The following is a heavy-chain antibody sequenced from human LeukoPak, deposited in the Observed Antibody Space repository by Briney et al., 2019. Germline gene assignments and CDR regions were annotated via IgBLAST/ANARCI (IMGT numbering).Heavy chain of an antibody. CDR2: IKNDGKIT. CDR1: EFTFNNYW. D-gene: IGHD3-3*01. CDR3: LLIILGGSSQH. V-gene: IGHV3-74*01. Sequence: PGGSLRLSCAASEFTFNNYWMHWVRQDPGKGLVWVSRIKNDGKITTYADSVKGRFTTSRDNAKNTFYLQMNSLRVEDTAVYYCLLIILGGSSQHWGQGTLVTVSS. J-gene: IGHJ1*01.